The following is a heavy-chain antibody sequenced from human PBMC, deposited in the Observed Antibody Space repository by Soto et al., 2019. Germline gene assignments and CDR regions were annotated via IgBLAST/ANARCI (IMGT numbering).Heavy chain of an antibody. D-gene: IGHD4-17*01. Sequence: QVQLQQWGAGLLKPSETLSLTCAVYGGSFSGYYWSWIRQPPGKGLEWIGEINHSGGTNYNPSLKSRVTISVDTSKNQFSLKLSSVTAADTAVYYCARSDYGDYDDYWGQGTLVTVSS. J-gene: IGHJ4*02. CDR2: INHSGGT. CDR3: ARSDYGDYDDY. V-gene: IGHV4-34*01. CDR1: GGSFSGYY.